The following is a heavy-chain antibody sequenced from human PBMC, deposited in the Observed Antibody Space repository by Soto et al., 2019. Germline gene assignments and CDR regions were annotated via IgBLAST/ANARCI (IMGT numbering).Heavy chain of an antibody. CDR2: IFQGGST. J-gene: IGHJ5*02. V-gene: IGHV4-30-2*01. CDR3: ARGRLVVPTGVMFNCLDP. D-gene: IGHD2-2*01. Sequence: TRDLTCATSGAPFTWGAYSWNSMRQPRGKGLEWIGYIFQGGSTYYNPSLRSRVTISVDRSRTKFALKMSAVTAADRAVYYCARGRLVVPTGVMFNCLDPWGQGARLTV. CDR1: GAPFTWGAYS.